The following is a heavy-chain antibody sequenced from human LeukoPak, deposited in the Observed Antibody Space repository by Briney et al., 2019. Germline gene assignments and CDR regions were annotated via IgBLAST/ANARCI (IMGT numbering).Heavy chain of an antibody. CDR1: GGSISSYY. Sequence: SETLSLTCTVSGGSISSYYWSWIRQPPGKGLECIGYIYYTGSTNYYPSLKSRVTISVDTSKNQFSLKLSSVTAADTAVYYCARFRTGDAFDIWGQGTMVTVSS. J-gene: IGHJ3*02. CDR2: IYYTGST. V-gene: IGHV4-59*08. CDR3: ARFRTGDAFDI. D-gene: IGHD7-27*01.